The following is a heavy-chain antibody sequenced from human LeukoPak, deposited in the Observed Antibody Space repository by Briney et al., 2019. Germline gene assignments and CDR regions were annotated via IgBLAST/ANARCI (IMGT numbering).Heavy chain of an antibody. CDR1: GDTFSSYA. Sequence: ASVKVSCKSSGDTFSSYAISWVRQAPGQGLEWMGGIIPIFGTANYAQKFQGRVTITTDESTSTAYMELSSLRSEDTAVYYCAHEAAAGLGRFDYWGQGTLVTVSS. V-gene: IGHV1-69*05. D-gene: IGHD6-13*01. CDR3: AHEAAAGLGRFDY. J-gene: IGHJ4*02. CDR2: IIPIFGTA.